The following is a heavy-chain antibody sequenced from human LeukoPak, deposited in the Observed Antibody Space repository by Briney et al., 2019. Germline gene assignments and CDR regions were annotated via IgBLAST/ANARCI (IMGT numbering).Heavy chain of an antibody. CDR1: GFTFRSYG. D-gene: IGHD4-23*01. V-gene: IGHV3-30*03. J-gene: IGHJ4*02. CDR2: IAYDGSNQ. CDR3: ARDLNGGIDY. Sequence: GGSLRLSCAASGFTFRSYGIHWVRQAPGKGLEWVAIIAYDGSNQYYADSVKGRFTISRDNAKNSLYLQMNSLRAEDTAVYYCARDLNGGIDYWGQGTLVTVSS.